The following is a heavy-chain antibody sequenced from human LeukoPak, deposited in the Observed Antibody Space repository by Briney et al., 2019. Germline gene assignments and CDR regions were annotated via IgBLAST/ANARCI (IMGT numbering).Heavy chain of an antibody. D-gene: IGHD3-22*01. CDR2: INHSGST. Sequence: SETLSLTCAVYGGSFSGYYWSWIRQPPGKGLEWIGEINHSGSTNYNPSLKSRVTISVDKSKNQFSLKLSSVTAADTAVYYCARAPGYDSSAWGQGTLVTVSS. J-gene: IGHJ4*02. CDR1: GGSFSGYY. CDR3: ARAPGYDSSA. V-gene: IGHV4-34*01.